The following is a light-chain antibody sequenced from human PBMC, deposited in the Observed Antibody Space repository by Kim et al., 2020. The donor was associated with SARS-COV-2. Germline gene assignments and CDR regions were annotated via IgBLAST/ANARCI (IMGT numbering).Light chain of an antibody. CDR2: GAS. J-gene: IGKJ1*01. CDR3: QQYNNWRT. V-gene: IGKV3-15*01. CDR1: QSVSSS. Sequence: SVSPGARATLSCRDSQSVSSSLAWYQQKPGQAPRLLLYGASTRATGVPARFAGSGSGTEFTLTISSLQSEDFAVYYCQQYNNWRTFGQGTKVDIK.